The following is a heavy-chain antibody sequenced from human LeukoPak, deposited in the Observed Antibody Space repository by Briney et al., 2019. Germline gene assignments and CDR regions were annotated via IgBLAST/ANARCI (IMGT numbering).Heavy chain of an antibody. CDR3: AREVVAATYNWFDP. CDR1: GFTVSSNY. J-gene: IGHJ5*02. CDR2: IYSGGST. V-gene: IGHV3-53*01. D-gene: IGHD2-15*01. Sequence: GVLRLSCAASGFTVSSNYMSWVRQAPGKGLEWVSVIYSGGSTYYADSVKGRFTISRDNSKNTLYLQMNSLRAEDTAVYYCAREVVAATYNWFDPWGQGTLVTVSS.